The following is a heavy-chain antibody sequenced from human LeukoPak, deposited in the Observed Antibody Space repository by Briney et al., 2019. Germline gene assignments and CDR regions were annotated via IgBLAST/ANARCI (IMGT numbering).Heavy chain of an antibody. Sequence: GGSLRLSCAASGFTVSSNYMSWVRQAPGKGLEWVSVIYSGGSTYYADSVKGRFIISGDSSKNTLYLQMNSLRAEDTAVYYCAKQTSPSYGMDVWGHGTTVTVSS. CDR2: IYSGGST. J-gene: IGHJ6*02. CDR1: GFTVSSNY. CDR3: AKQTSPSYGMDV. D-gene: IGHD2-2*01. V-gene: IGHV3-53*01.